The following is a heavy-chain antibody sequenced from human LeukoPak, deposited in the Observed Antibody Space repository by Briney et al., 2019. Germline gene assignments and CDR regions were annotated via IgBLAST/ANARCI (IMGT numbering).Heavy chain of an antibody. CDR2: ISAYNGNT. CDR1: GYTFTSYG. J-gene: IGHJ6*03. Sequence: ASVKVSCKASGYTFTSYGISWVRQAPGQGLEWMGWISAYNGNTNYAQKLQGRVTMTTDTSTSTAYMELRSLRSDDTAVYYCARIMGSNYQLLYDYYYYMDVWGKGTTVTVSS. CDR3: ARIMGSNYQLLYDYYYYMDV. D-gene: IGHD2-2*02. V-gene: IGHV1-18*01.